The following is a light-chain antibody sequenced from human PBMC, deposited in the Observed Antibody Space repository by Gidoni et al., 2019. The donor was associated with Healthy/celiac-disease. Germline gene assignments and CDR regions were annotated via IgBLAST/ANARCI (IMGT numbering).Light chain of an antibody. CDR3: QVGDRSSDHGV. V-gene: IGLV3-21*04. J-gene: IGLJ3*02. CDR1: NIGSTS. Sequence: SSVLTQPPSVSVAPGKTARITCGGNNIGSTSVHWYQQKPGQAPVRVIYYDSDRTSGSPERVSGANAGNTATLTISRGEAGDEADYDCQVGDRSSDHGVFGGGTKLTV. CDR2: YDS.